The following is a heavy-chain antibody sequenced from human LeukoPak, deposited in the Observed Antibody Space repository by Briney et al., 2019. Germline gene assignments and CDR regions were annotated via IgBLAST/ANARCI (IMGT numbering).Heavy chain of an antibody. CDR2: ISYDGSNK. V-gene: IGHV3-30*18. CDR1: GFTFSSYG. J-gene: IGHJ4*02. CDR3: AKDGQVPGALQYYFDY. Sequence: PGESLRLSCAASGFTFSSYGMHWVRQAPGKGLEWVAVISYDGSNKYYADSVKGRFTISRDNSKNTLYLQMNSLRAEDTAVYYCAKDGQVPGALQYYFDYWGQGTLVTVSS. D-gene: IGHD2-2*01.